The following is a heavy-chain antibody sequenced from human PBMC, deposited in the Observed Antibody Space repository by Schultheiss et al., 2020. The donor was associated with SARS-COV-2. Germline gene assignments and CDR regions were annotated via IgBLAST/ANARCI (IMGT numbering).Heavy chain of an antibody. CDR3: AKGETTYYYGSGFDP. CDR2: INPNSGGT. V-gene: IGHV1-18*01. J-gene: IGHJ5*02. Sequence: ASVKVSCKASGGTFSSYAISWERQAPGQGLEWMGGINPNSGGTNDAQKFQGRVTMITDTSTSTAYMELRSLRSDDTAVYYCAKGETTYYYGSGFDPWGQGTLVTVSS. D-gene: IGHD3-10*01. CDR1: GGTFSSYA.